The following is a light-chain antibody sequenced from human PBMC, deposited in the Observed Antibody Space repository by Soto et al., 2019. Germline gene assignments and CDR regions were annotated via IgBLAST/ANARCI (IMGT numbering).Light chain of an antibody. J-gene: IGLJ2*01. Sequence: QSVLTQPPSASGTPGQRVTISCSGSSSNIGSKTVNWYQQLPGTAPKLLIYSNNQRPSGVPDRFSGSKSGTSASLAISGLQSEDEDDYYCAAWDDSLNGYVVFGGGTKLTVL. CDR1: SSNIGSKT. CDR2: SNN. V-gene: IGLV1-44*01. CDR3: AAWDDSLNGYVV.